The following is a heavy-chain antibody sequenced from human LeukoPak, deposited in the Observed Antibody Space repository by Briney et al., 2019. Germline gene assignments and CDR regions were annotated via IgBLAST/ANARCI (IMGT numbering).Heavy chain of an antibody. D-gene: IGHD2/OR15-2a*01. CDR1: GFTFSSYS. J-gene: IGHJ4*02. CDR3: ARDWFHAIDY. CDR2: IRSDGSDT. Sequence: GGSLRLSCAASGFTFSSYSMNWVRQAPGKGLVWVSRIRSDGSDTRYAESVKGRFTISRDNAKNTLYLQMNSLRAEDTAVYYCARDWFHAIDYWGQGTLVTVSS. V-gene: IGHV3-74*01.